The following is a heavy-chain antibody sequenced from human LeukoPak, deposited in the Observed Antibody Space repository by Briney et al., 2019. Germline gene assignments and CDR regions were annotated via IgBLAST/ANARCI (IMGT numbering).Heavy chain of an antibody. CDR2: IFYSGST. CDR3: AKSNGYGLIGI. V-gene: IGHV4-34*12. CDR1: GGSFSGYY. D-gene: IGHD3-22*01. J-gene: IGHJ3*02. Sequence: SETLSLTCAVYGGSFSGYYWGWVRQPPGKALEWIGNIFYSGSTYYSPSLKSRVTISLDTSRNQFSLKLNSVTAADTAVYYCAKSNGYGLIGIWGQGTMVTVSS.